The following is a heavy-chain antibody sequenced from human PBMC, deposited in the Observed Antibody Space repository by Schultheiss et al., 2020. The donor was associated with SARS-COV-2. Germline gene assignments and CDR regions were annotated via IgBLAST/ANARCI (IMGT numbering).Heavy chain of an antibody. V-gene: IGHV3-30*03. CDR3: AGGYDFGDY. D-gene: IGHD5-18*01. J-gene: IGHJ4*02. CDR2: ISSDGNNK. Sequence: GESLKISCTASGFTFSTYGMHWVRQPPGKGLEWVTLISSDGNNKFYTDSVKGRFTISRDNSKNTLYLQMNSLRAEDTAVYYCAGGYDFGDYWGQGTLVTVSS. CDR1: GFTFSTYG.